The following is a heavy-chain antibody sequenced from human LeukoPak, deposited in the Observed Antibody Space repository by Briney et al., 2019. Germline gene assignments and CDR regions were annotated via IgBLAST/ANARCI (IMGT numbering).Heavy chain of an antibody. D-gene: IGHD3-10*01. CDR1: GRSISSYY. CDR3: ARGAMVRGVHFDY. CDR2: IYYSGST. J-gene: IGHJ4*02. Sequence: SETLSLTCTVSGRSISSYYWSWIRQPPGKGLEWIGYIYYSGSTNYNPSLKSRVTISVDTSKNQFSLKLSSVTAADTAVYYCARGAMVRGVHFDYWGQGTPVTGSS. V-gene: IGHV4-59*01.